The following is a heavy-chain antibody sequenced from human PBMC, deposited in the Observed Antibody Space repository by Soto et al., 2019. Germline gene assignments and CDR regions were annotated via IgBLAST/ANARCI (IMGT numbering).Heavy chain of an antibody. Sequence: QVQLVESGGGVVQPGRSLRLSCAASGFTFSSYAMHWVRQAPGKGLEWVAVIYSGGSTYYADSVKGRFTISRDNSKNTLYLQMNSLRAEDTAVYYCARVAVEDYYYGMDVWGQGTTVTVSS. CDR1: GFTFSSYA. J-gene: IGHJ6*02. V-gene: IGHV3-30*14. CDR3: ARVAVEDYYYGMDV. CDR2: IYSGGST.